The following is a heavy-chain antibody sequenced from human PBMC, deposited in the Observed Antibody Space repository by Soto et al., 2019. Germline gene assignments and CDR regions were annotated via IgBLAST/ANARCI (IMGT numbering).Heavy chain of an antibody. CDR3: AKDMVRIAAPTAPLD. CDR1: GFTFDDYT. CDR2: ISWDGVNT. D-gene: IGHD6-13*01. J-gene: IGHJ4*02. V-gene: IGHV3-43*01. Sequence: PGGSLRLSCAASGFTFDDYTMHWVRQVPGKGLEWVSLISWDGVNTYYADSVKGRFTISRDNSKNSLYLQMNSLRTEDTALYYCAKDMVRIAAPTAPLDWGQGTLVTVSS.